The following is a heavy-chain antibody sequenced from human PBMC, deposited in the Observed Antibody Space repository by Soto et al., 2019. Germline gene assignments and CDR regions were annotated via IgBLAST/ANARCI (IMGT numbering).Heavy chain of an antibody. J-gene: IGHJ4*02. Sequence: QVQLVQSGGEMKKSGASVTIACKASGYTFNTFGIHWVRHAPGQGLEWMGCLTAYDGKRNYAQKFQDRLTRTMDKSTRTGYMELMSLRSDDTAVYFWSRGITYGDIDFWGQGTLVAVSS. V-gene: IGHV1-18*01. CDR2: LTAYDGKR. D-gene: IGHD4-17*01. CDR3: SRGITYGDIDF. CDR1: GYTFNTFG.